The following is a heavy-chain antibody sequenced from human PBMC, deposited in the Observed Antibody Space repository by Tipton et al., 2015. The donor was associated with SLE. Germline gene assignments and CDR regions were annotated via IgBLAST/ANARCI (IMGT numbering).Heavy chain of an antibody. CDR2: IYHTGST. D-gene: IGHD6-19*01. CDR1: GYSVSTGYY. Sequence: TLSLTCTVSGYSVSTGYYWAWIRQSPGKGLEWVGSIYHTGSTYYNPSRKSRVTISLDTSKNQFSLKLSSVTAADTAVYYCARDGSQWLAAYFHHWGQGTLVTVSS. V-gene: IGHV4-38-2*02. J-gene: IGHJ1*01. CDR3: ARDGSQWLAAYFHH.